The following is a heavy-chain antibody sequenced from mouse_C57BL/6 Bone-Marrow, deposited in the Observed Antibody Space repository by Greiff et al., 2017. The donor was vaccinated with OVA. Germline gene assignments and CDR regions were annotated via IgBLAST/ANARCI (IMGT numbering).Heavy chain of an antibody. J-gene: IGHJ2*01. CDR3: ARYPDY. CDR1: GYTFTDYY. Sequence: EVQLQQSGPELVKPGASVKISCKASGYTFTDYYMNWVKQSHGKSLEWIGDINPNNGGTSYNQKFKGKATLTVDKSSSTAYMELRSLTSEDSAVYYCARYPDYWGQGTTLTVSS. CDR2: INPNNGGT. V-gene: IGHV1-26*01.